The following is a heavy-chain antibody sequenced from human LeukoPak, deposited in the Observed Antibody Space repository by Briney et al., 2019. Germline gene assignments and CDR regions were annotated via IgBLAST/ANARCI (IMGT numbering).Heavy chain of an antibody. Sequence: SETLSLTCTVSGGSISSGDYYWSWIRQPPGKGLEWLGYIYYSGSTYYNPSLKSRVTISVDTSKNQFSLKLSSVTAADTAVYYCARDNYGDYANWFDPWGQGTLVTVSS. D-gene: IGHD4-17*01. J-gene: IGHJ5*02. V-gene: IGHV4-30-4*01. CDR2: IYYSGST. CDR3: ARDNYGDYANWFDP. CDR1: GGSISSGDYY.